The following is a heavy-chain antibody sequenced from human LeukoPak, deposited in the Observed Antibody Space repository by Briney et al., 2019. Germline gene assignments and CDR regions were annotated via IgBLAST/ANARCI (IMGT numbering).Heavy chain of an antibody. CDR3: AKSLITMVRGVIKGDDAFDI. V-gene: IGHV3-23*01. J-gene: IGHJ3*02. CDR2: ISGSGGST. Sequence: GGSLRLSCAASGSTFSSYAMSWVRQAPGKGLEWVSAISGSGGSTYYADSVKGRFAISRDNSKNTLYLQMNSLRAEDTAVYYCAKSLITMVRGVIKGDDAFDIWGQGTVVTVSS. D-gene: IGHD3-10*01. CDR1: GSTFSSYA.